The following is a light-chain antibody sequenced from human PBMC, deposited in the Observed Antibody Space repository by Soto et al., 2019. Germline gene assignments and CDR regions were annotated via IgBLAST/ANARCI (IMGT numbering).Light chain of an antibody. V-gene: IGKV3-20*01. CDR3: QQYGSSLYT. CDR2: GAS. Sequence: EIVLTQSPGTLSLSPGERATLSCRASQSVSSSYLAWYQQKPGQAPRLLIYGASSRATGIPDRFSGSGSGTDFTLTISRLEPEAFAVYYCQQYGSSLYTFGQGTKLETK. J-gene: IGKJ2*01. CDR1: QSVSSSY.